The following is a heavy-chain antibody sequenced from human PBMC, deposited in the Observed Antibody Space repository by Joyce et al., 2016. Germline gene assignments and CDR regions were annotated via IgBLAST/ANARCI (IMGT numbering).Heavy chain of an antibody. Sequence: EVQLVESGGGLVQPGGSLRLSCAASGFTFSNYWMNWVRQAPGKGLEWVANIDQDVSKYYVDSVKGRFTISRDNAKNSLSLQMNSLRVEDTAVYYCARDRWELLRGGYYSYYGLDVWGQGTTVTV. CDR1: GFTFSNYW. CDR3: ARDRWELLRGGYYSYYGLDV. V-gene: IGHV3-7*03. J-gene: IGHJ6*02. D-gene: IGHD1-26*01. CDR2: IDQDVSK.